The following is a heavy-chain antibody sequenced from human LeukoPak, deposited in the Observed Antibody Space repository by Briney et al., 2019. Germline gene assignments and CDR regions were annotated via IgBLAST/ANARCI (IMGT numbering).Heavy chain of an antibody. Sequence: VGSLRLSCAASGFTFSDYWMSWVRQAPGKGLEWVANIKQDGSEKNYVDSVKGRFTISRDNAKNSLHLQMNSLRAEDTAVYYCARPRYCTSTNCYCDYWGQGTLVTVSS. J-gene: IGHJ4*02. D-gene: IGHD2-2*01. V-gene: IGHV3-7*01. CDR3: ARPRYCTSTNCYCDY. CDR1: GFTFSDYW. CDR2: IKQDGSEK.